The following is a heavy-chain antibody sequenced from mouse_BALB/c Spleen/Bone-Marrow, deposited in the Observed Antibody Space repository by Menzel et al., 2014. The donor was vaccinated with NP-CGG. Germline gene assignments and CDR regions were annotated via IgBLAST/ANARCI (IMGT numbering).Heavy chain of an antibody. CDR3: ARYDVYYYFDY. J-gene: IGHJ2*01. Sequence: VQLKHSGGGLVQPGGSLRLSCAPSGFTFTDYYMSWVRQPPGKALEWLGFIRNKANGYTTEYSASVKGRFTISRDNSQSILYLQMNTLRAEDSATYYCARYDVYYYFDYWGQGTTLTVSS. CDR1: GFTFTDYY. D-gene: IGHD2-3*01. V-gene: IGHV7-3*02. CDR2: IRNKANGYTT.